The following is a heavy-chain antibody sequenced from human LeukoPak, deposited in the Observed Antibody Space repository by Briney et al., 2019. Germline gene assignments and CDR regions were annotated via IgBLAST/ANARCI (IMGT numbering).Heavy chain of an antibody. J-gene: IGHJ4*02. V-gene: IGHV4-59*01. CDR2: IYYSGST. CDR1: GGSISSYY. CDR3: ARASYYYDSSGYYWDY. D-gene: IGHD3-22*01. Sequence: SETLSLTCTVSGGSISSYYWSWIRQPPGKGLEWIGYIYYSGSTNYNPSLKSRVTISVDTSKNQFSLKLSSVTAADTAVYYCARASYYYDSSGYYWDYWGQGTLVTVSS.